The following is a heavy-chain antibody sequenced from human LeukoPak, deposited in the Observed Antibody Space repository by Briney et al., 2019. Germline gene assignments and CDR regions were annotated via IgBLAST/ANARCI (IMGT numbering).Heavy chain of an antibody. CDR2: INHSGST. Sequence: SETLSLTCAVYGGSFSGYYWSWIRQPPGKGLEWIGEINHSGSTNYNPSLKSRVTISVDTSKTQFSLKLSSVTAADTAVYYCARRHIAIRAFDIWGQGTMVTVSS. CDR3: ARRHIAIRAFDI. CDR1: GGSFSGYY. J-gene: IGHJ3*02. V-gene: IGHV4-34*01. D-gene: IGHD2-21*01.